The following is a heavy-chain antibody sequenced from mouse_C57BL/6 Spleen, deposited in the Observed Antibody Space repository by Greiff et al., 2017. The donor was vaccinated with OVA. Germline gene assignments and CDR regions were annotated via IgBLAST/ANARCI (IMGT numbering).Heavy chain of an antibody. Sequence: EVKLMESEGGLVQPGSSMKLSCTASGFTFSDYYMAWVRQVPEKGLEWVANINYDGSSTYYLDSLKSRFIISRDNAKNILYLQMSSLKSEDTATYYCAREDYGSRYAMDYWGQGTSVTVSS. D-gene: IGHD1-1*01. CDR1: GFTFSDYY. CDR3: AREDYGSRYAMDY. CDR2: INYDGSST. J-gene: IGHJ4*01. V-gene: IGHV5-16*01.